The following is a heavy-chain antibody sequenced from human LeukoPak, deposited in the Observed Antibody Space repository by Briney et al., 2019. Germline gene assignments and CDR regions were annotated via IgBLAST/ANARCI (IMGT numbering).Heavy chain of an antibody. CDR1: GGSISSYY. CDR3: ARDPYSSGWYYPPRLRRNWYFDL. D-gene: IGHD6-19*01. CDR2: IYTRGST. J-gene: IGHJ2*01. Sequence: SETLSLTCTVSGGSISSYYWIWIRQPAGKGLEWIGRIYTRGSTNYNPSLKSRVTMSVDTCKNQFSLKLSSVTAADTAVYYCARDPYSSGWYYPPRLRRNWYFDLWGRGTLVTVSS. V-gene: IGHV4-4*07.